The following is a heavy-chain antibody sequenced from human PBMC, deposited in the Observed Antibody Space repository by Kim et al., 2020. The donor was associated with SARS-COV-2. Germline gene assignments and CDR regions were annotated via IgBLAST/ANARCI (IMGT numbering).Heavy chain of an antibody. CDR2: IYYSGST. D-gene: IGHD6-13*01. V-gene: IGHV4-39*01. Sequence: SETLSLTCTVSGGSISSSSYYWGWIRQPPGKGLEWIGSIYYSGSTYYNPSLKSRVTISVDTSKNQFSLKLSSVTAADTAVYYCARHSEYSSSWEPYFPTAPFDYWGQGTLVTVSS. CDR1: GGSISSSSYY. J-gene: IGHJ4*02. CDR3: ARHSEYSSSWEPYFPTAPFDY.